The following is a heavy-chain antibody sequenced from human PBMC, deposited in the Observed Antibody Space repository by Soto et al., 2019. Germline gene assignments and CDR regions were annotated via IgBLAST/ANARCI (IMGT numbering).Heavy chain of an antibody. J-gene: IGHJ6*02. CDR2: IYHSGNT. CDR1: GYSITNGYY. CDR3: AREVVPAATGIGGMDV. D-gene: IGHD2-2*01. Sequence: KPSETLSLTCAVSGYSITNGYYWGWIRQPPGKGLEWIGSIYHSGNTYYNPSLKSRVTISVDTSKNQFSLKLSSVTAADTAVYYCAREVVPAATGIGGMDVWGQGTTVTVSS. V-gene: IGHV4-38-2*01.